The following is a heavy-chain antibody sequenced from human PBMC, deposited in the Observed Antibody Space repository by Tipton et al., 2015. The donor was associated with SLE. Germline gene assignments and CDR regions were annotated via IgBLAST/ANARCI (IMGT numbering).Heavy chain of an antibody. CDR2: IFVSGTT. Sequence: GLVKPSETLSLTCTVSGDSMRSSMTTYYWSWIRQTAGKGPEWMGRIFVSGTTNYNPSLKSRIALSVDTSKNQFSLTVFSVTAADTALYFCARAKDWEDGFDVGGQGTMVTVSS. J-gene: IGHJ3*01. CDR3: ARAKDWEDGFDV. D-gene: IGHD3-9*01. V-gene: IGHV4-4*07. CDR1: GDSMRSSMTTYY.